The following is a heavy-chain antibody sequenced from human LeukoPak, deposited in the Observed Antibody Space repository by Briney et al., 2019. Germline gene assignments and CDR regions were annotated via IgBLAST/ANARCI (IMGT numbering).Heavy chain of an antibody. CDR2: INPDGGIT. CDR1: EFTLSNYW. CDR3: ARGGTTYEGAFDI. J-gene: IGHJ3*02. D-gene: IGHD3-16*01. Sequence: GGSLRLSCVDSEFTLSNYWVHWVRQPPGKGLVWVARINPDGGITNYADSVRGRFTISRDNAKNTLYLQMNSLRAEDTAVYYCARGGTTYEGAFDIWGQGTMVTVSS. V-gene: IGHV3-74*01.